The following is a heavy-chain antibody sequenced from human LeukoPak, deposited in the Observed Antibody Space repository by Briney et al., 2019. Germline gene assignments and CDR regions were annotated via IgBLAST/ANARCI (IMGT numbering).Heavy chain of an antibody. Sequence: GSLRLSCAAPGFTFSSYGMHWVRQAPGKGLEWVAVIWYDGSNKYYADSVKGRFTISRDNSKNTLYLQMNSLRAEDTAVYYCARDTSQQLAPGLCDYWGQGTLVTVSS. CDR3: ARDTSQQLAPGLCDY. J-gene: IGHJ4*02. CDR1: GFTFSSYG. D-gene: IGHD6-13*01. V-gene: IGHV3-33*01. CDR2: IWYDGSNK.